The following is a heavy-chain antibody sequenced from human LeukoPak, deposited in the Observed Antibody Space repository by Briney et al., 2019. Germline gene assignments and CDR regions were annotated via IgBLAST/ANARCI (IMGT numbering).Heavy chain of an antibody. J-gene: IGHJ4*02. CDR3: ARHRPWGFSDY. CDR2: IYHSGRT. V-gene: IGHV4-38-2*02. D-gene: IGHD7-27*01. CDR1: GYSISSGYY. Sequence: RPSETLSLTCTVSGYSISSGYYWGWIRQPPGKGLEWIGSIYHSGRTFYNPSLKSRVTISVDASKNQFSLKLSSVTAADTAIYYCARHRPWGFSDYWGQGTLVTVSS.